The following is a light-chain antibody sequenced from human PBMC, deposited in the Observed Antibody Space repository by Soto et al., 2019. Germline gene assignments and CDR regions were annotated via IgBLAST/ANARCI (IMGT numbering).Light chain of an antibody. CDR2: GAS. CDR3: QQYGNSPPT. J-gene: IGKJ4*01. CDR1: QGLSSNY. V-gene: IGKV3-20*01. Sequence: EIVLTQSPGTLSLSPGERATLSCRASQGLSSNYLAWYQQRPGQAPRLLIYGASSRATGIPERFSGSGSATDFTLNISRLEPEDFAVYHCQQYGNSPPTFGGGTKVEI.